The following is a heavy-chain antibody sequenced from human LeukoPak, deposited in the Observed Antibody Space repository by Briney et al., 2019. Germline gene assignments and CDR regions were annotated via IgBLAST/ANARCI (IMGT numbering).Heavy chain of an antibody. CDR2: INPNSGGT. V-gene: IGHV1-2*05. Sequence: ASVRVSCKASGYTFTCYYMHWVRQAPAQGLEWMGRINPNSGGTNYAQKFQGRVTITRVTSISTAYMELSMLRSDAPDMYFSARKGYSYGYYYYYMDVWGKGTTVTVSS. CDR1: GYTFTCYY. D-gene: IGHD5-18*01. J-gene: IGHJ6*03. CDR3: ARKGYSYGYYYYYMDV.